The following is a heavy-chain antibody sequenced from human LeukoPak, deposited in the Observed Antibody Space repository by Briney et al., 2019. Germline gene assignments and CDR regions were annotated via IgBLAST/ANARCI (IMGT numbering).Heavy chain of an antibody. CDR2: ICGSAAGT. J-gene: IGHJ4*02. CDR1: GLTFSSYA. Sequence: GGSLRLSCAGSGLTFSSYAMSWVRQAPGRGLEWVASICGSAAGTYYADSVKGRFTISRDNSKNTLYLQMNSLRAEDTAVYYCARTGDFWSGFDYWGQGTLVTVSS. D-gene: IGHD3-3*01. CDR3: ARTGDFWSGFDY. V-gene: IGHV3-23*01.